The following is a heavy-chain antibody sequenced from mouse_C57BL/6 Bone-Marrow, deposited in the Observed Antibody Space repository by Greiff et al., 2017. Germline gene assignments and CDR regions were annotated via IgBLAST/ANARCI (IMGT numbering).Heavy chain of an antibody. Sequence: EVKVVESGGGLVQSGRSLRLSCATSGFTFSDFYMEWVRQAPGKGLEWIAASRNKANDYTTEYSASVKGRFIVSRDTSQSILYLQMNALRAEDTAIYYCARDSDSSGYFDYWGQGTTLTVSS. J-gene: IGHJ2*01. V-gene: IGHV7-1*01. D-gene: IGHD3-2*02. CDR3: ARDSDSSGYFDY. CDR1: GFTFSDFY. CDR2: SRNKANDYTT.